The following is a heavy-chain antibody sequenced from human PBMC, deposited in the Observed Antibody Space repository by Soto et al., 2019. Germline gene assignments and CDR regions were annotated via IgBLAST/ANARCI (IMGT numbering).Heavy chain of an antibody. CDR2: ISGYNGNT. CDR3: ARDVPRPYYSCGLDV. CDR1: GYTFSMSG. V-gene: IGHV1-18*01. J-gene: IGHJ6*02. D-gene: IGHD2-2*01. Sequence: QVQLVQSGAEVKKPGASVKVSCKSSGYTFSMSGISWVRQAPGQGLEWMGWISGYNGNTNYEQKFQDRVTMTTDTTTHPAYMELRSLRSDDTAVYYCARDVPRPYYSCGLDVGGQGTTVTVSS.